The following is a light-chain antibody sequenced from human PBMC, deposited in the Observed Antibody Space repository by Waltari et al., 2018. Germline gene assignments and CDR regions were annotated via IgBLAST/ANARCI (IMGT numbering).Light chain of an antibody. CDR2: EVS. CDR1: SSHVGPSNL. Sequence: QSALTQPASVSGSPGQSITISCTGTSSHVGPSNLVSWYQHHPGKAPKLMIYEVSKRPSGVSYRFSGSKSGNTASLTISGLQTDDEADYYCCSYAGSSTVVFGGGTKLTVL. CDR3: CSYAGSSTVV. J-gene: IGLJ2*01. V-gene: IGLV2-23*02.